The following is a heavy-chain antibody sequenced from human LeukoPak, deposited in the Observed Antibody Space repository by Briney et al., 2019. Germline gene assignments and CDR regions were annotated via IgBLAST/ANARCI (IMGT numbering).Heavy chain of an antibody. CDR3: ARSSYSSSSSV. CDR1: GSTFSGFW. CDR2: INSDGSEG. V-gene: IGHV3-7*03. J-gene: IGHJ3*01. Sequence: GGSLRLSCAASGSTFSGFWMSWPRQAPGKGLEWVASINSDGSEGYYADVVKGRFTISRDNAKNSLYLQINSLRAEDTAVYYCARSSYSSSSSVWGQGTMVTVSS. D-gene: IGHD6-6*01.